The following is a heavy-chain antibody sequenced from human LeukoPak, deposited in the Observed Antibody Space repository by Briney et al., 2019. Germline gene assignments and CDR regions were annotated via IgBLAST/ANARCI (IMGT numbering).Heavy chain of an antibody. CDR2: INPNSGGT. D-gene: IGHD3-9*01. J-gene: IGHJ6*02. Sequence: ASVKVSCKSSGYTFTDYYLHWVRQAPGQGLEWMGWINPNSGGTNYAQKFQGRVTMTRDTPISTAYMELSRLRSDDTAVYYCAAYYDILTGYYDYYAMDVWGQGTTVTVSS. CDR3: AAYYDILTGYYDYYAMDV. CDR1: GYTFTDYY. V-gene: IGHV1-2*02.